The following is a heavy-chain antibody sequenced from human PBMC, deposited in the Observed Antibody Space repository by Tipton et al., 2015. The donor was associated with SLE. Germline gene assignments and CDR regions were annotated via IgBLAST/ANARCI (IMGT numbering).Heavy chain of an antibody. CDR2: VYYHGST. CDR1: GGSISYSSYS. D-gene: IGHD1-26*01. J-gene: IGHJ4*02. Sequence: TLSLTCIVSGGSISYSSYSWVWIRQPPGKGLEWIGSVYYHGSTYSNPSPKSRLTLSVDTSNNQFSLRLTSVTAADTAVYYCARPSGNYWGQGKLVSVSS. V-gene: IGHV4-39*07. CDR3: ARPSGNY.